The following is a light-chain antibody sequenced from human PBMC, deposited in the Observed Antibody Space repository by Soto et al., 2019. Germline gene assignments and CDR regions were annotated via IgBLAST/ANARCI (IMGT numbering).Light chain of an antibody. Sequence: DIQMTQSPSTLSASVGDRVTITCRASQSISGWLAWYQQKPGKAPNLLIYKASTLESGVPSRFSGSGSGTEFTLTISSLQPDDFATYYRQQSNSYPITIGGGTKVEIK. CDR3: QQSNSYPIT. J-gene: IGKJ4*01. CDR1: QSISGW. V-gene: IGKV1-5*03. CDR2: KAS.